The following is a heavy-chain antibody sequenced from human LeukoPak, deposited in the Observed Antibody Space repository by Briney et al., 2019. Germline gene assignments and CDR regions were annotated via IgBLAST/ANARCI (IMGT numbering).Heavy chain of an antibody. CDR2: IYYSGST. Sequence: SETLSLTCTVSGGSISSSSYYWGWIRQPPGKGLEWIGSIYYSGSTYYNPSLKSRVTISVDTSKNQFSLKLSSVTAADTAVYYCARDRLGYCSGGSCYQQVHWGQGTLVTVSS. J-gene: IGHJ4*02. CDR1: GGSISSSSYY. CDR3: ARDRLGYCSGGSCYQQVH. D-gene: IGHD2-15*01. V-gene: IGHV4-39*07.